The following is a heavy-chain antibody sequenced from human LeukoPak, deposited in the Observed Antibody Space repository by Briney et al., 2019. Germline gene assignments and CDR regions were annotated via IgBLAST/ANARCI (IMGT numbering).Heavy chain of an antibody. V-gene: IGHV4-39*07. D-gene: IGHD3-10*01. J-gene: IGHJ6*03. CDR1: GGSISSTSYR. CDR2: IYYTGNT. CDR3: ARARLLWFGESNRVWIVAGSMDV. Sequence: PSETLSLTCTVSGGSISSTSYRWGWIRQPPGKGLEWIGSIYYTGNTYYNPSLKSRVTISVDTSKNQFSLKLSSVTAADTAVYYCARARLLWFGESNRVWIVAGSMDVWGKGTTVTISS.